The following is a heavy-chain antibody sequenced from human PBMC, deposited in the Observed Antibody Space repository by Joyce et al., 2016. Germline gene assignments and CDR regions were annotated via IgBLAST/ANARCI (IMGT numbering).Heavy chain of an antibody. D-gene: IGHD3-10*01. Sequence: QVHLVQSGAEVTRPGSSVKLSCKTSGGNFRSYALNWVRQAPGQGLGWMGEIIPPFGAPSYAQKFQGRITLTADDSTTTVDMQLGSLTSADTAVYYCARDQVRGSIDSAFEYWGQGALVTVSS. CDR1: GGNFRSYA. CDR2: IIPPFGAP. J-gene: IGHJ4*02. V-gene: IGHV1-69*01. CDR3: ARDQVRGSIDSAFEY.